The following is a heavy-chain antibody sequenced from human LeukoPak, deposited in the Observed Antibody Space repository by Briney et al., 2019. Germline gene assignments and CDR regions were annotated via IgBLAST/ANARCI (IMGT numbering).Heavy chain of an antibody. Sequence: ASVKVSCKASGYTFTSYGISWVRQAAGQGLEWMGWISAYNGNTNYAQKLQGRVTMTTDTYTSTAYMELRSLRSDDTAVYYCARWSYYDILTGYSKTLDYWGQGTLVTVSS. CDR2: ISAYNGNT. J-gene: IGHJ4*02. D-gene: IGHD3-9*01. CDR3: ARWSYYDILTGYSKTLDY. V-gene: IGHV1-18*01. CDR1: GYTFTSYG.